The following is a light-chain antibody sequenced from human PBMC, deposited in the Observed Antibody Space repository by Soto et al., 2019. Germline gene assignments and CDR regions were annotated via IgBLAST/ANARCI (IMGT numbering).Light chain of an antibody. V-gene: IGLV2-14*01. CDR3: SSYTSSTTPYV. CDR1: SSDVGAYNY. J-gene: IGLJ1*01. Sequence: QSVLTQPASVSGSPGQSITISCTGTSSDVGAYNYVSWYQQYPGKAPKLMIHEVSKRPSGVSNRFSGSKSGNTASLTISGLQAEDEADYYCSSYTSSTTPYVFGTGTKVTV. CDR2: EVS.